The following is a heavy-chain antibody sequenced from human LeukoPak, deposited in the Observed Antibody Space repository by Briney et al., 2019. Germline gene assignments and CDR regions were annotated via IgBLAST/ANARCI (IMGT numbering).Heavy chain of an antibody. CDR3: ARAYYGSGSYNSVPFDY. D-gene: IGHD3-10*01. CDR1: GFTFSSYA. CDR2: ISYDGSNK. V-gene: IGHV3-30-3*01. Sequence: GGSLRLSCAASGFTFSSYAMHWVRQAPGKGLEWVAVISYDGSNKYYADSVKGRFTISRDNSKNTLYLQMNSLRAEDTAVYYCARAYYGSGSYNSVPFDYWGQGTLVTVSS. J-gene: IGHJ4*02.